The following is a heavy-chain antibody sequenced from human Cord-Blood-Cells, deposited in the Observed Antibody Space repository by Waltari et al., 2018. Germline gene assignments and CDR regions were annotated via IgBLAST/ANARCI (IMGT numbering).Heavy chain of an antibody. Sequence: QVQLVQSGAEVKKPGSSVKVSCKPSGGTFSSYAISCVRQAPGQGLEWMGGIIPIFGTVNYAQKFQGRVTITADESTSTAYMELSSRRSEDTAVYYCARGAAAAGTDYWGQGTLVTVSS. V-gene: IGHV1-69*01. D-gene: IGHD6-13*01. CDR3: ARGAAAAGTDY. CDR2: IIPIFGTV. CDR1: GGTFSSYA. J-gene: IGHJ4*02.